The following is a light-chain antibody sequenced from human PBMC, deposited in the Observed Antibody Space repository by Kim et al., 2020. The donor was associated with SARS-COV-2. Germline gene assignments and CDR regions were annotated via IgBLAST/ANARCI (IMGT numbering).Light chain of an antibody. CDR2: DAS. CDR3: QQRSNWTRT. V-gene: IGKV3-11*01. J-gene: IGKJ2*01. CDR1: QSVSSY. Sequence: EIVLTQSPATLSLSPGESATPSCRASQSVSSYLAWYQQKPGQAPRLLIYDASNRATGTPARFSGSGSGTDFTLTISSLEPEDFAVYYCQQRSNWTRTFGQGTKLEI.